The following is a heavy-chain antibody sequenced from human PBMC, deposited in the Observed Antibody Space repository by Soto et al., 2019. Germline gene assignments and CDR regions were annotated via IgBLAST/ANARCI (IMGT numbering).Heavy chain of an antibody. D-gene: IGHD6-19*01. Sequence: QVQLVQSGAEEKKPGASVKVSCKASGYTFTGYAMHWVRQAPGQRLEWMGWINAGNGNTKYSQKFQGRVTITRDTSASTAYTELSSLRSEDTAVYYCASAVAVPADFDYWGQGTLVTVSS. CDR3: ASAVAVPADFDY. V-gene: IGHV1-3*05. J-gene: IGHJ4*02. CDR1: GYTFTGYA. CDR2: INAGNGNT.